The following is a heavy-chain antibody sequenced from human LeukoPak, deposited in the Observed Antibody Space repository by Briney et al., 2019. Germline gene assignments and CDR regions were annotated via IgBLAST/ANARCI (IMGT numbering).Heavy chain of an antibody. J-gene: IGHJ6*03. Sequence: PSETLSLTCTVSVGSISSSSYYWGWIRQPPGKGLEWIGSIYYSGSTYYNPSLKSRVTISVDTSKNQFSLKLSSVTAADTAVYYCARVITIFGVVTRRAPYYYYMDVWGKGTTVTVSS. CDR1: VGSISSSSYY. V-gene: IGHV4-39*07. D-gene: IGHD3-3*01. CDR3: ARVITIFGVVTRRAPYYYYMDV. CDR2: IYYSGST.